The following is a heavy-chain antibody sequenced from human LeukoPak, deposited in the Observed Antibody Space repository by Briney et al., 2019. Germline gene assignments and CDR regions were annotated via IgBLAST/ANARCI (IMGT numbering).Heavy chain of an antibody. CDR1: GFTFVHFS. Sequence: GGSLRLSCVASGFTFVHFSMHWVRQAPGKGLEWVAFVSGGQTDKYYADSVKGRFTISRDNSRNTLFLEMNSLRPDDTAVYYCARDQPGTYTMSSTWGQGTLVTVSS. CDR3: ARDQPGTYTMSST. V-gene: IGHV3-30*04. D-gene: IGHD7-27*01. J-gene: IGHJ5*02. CDR2: VSGGQTDK.